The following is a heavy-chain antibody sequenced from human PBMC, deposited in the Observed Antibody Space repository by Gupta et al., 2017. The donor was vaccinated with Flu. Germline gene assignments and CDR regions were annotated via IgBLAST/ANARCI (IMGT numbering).Heavy chain of an antibody. CDR2: ISGNSGST. CDR1: GFTFSSYS. J-gene: IGHJ6*02. CDR3: EKRSFRYGMDV. Sequence: EVQLLESGGGLVQPGGSLRLSCAASGFTFSSYSMSWVRQAPGKGLEWVSAISGNSGSTYYLDSVKGRFTISRDNSKNTLYLQMNSLRAEDTAVYYCEKRSFRYGMDVWGQGTTVTVSS. D-gene: IGHD3-3*02. V-gene: IGHV3-23*01.